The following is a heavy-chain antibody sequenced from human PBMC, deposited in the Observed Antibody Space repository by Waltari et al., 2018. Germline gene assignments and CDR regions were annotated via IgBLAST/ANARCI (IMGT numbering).Heavy chain of an antibody. CDR2: IIPILGIA. CDR1: GGTFSSYT. D-gene: IGHD3-3*01. CDR3: ASGGRITIFGAFDY. Sequence: GGTFSSYTISWVRQAPGQGLEWMGRIIPILGIANYAQKFQGRVTITADKSTGTAYMELSSLRSEDTAVYYCASGGRITIFGAFDYWGQVTLVTGSS. V-gene: IGHV1-69*02. J-gene: IGHJ4*02.